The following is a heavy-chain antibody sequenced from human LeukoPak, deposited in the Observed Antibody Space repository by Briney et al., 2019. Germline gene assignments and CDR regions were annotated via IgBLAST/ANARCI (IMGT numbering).Heavy chain of an antibody. CDR1: GFTFCNYW. D-gene: IGHD3-10*01. J-gene: IGHJ5*02. V-gene: IGHV3-74*01. Sequence: GGSLRLSCAASGFTFCNYWLHWVRQAPGKGLVWVSRINSDGSSTSYAESVKGRFSISRDNAKNTLYLQMNSLRAEDTAVYFCARDLRYSASGTFYAAWFDPWGQGTLVTVSS. CDR2: INSDGSST. CDR3: ARDLRYSASGTFYAAWFDP.